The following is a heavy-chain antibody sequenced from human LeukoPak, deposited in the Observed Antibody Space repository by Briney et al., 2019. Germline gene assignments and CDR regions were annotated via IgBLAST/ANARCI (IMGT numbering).Heavy chain of an antibody. D-gene: IGHD3-22*01. CDR2: IYYSGST. Sequence: SETLSLTCTVSGGSLSSSSYYWGWIRQPPGKGLEWIGSIYYSGSTYYNPSLKSRVTISVYTSKNQFSLELSSVTAADTAVYYCARHNPPGNYYDSSGYTYFDYWGQGTLVTVSS. J-gene: IGHJ4*02. CDR1: GGSLSSSSYY. CDR3: ARHNPPGNYYDSSGYTYFDY. V-gene: IGHV4-39*01.